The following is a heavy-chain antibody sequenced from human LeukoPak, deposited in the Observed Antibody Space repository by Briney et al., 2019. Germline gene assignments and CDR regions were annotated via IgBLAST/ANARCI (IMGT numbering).Heavy chain of an antibody. CDR3: AKEHRDGYSYGQGLDY. Sequence: GGSLRLSCAASGFTFSSYGMSWVRQAPGKGLEWVSVISDSGSNKYYADSVKGRFTISRDNSKNTLYLQMNSLRAEDTAVYYCAKEHRDGYSYGQGLDYWGQGTLVTVSS. J-gene: IGHJ4*02. CDR2: ISDSGSNK. V-gene: IGHV3-30*18. D-gene: IGHD5-18*01. CDR1: GFTFSSYG.